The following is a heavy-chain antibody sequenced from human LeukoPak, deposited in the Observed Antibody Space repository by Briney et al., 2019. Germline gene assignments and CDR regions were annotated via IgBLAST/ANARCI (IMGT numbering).Heavy chain of an antibody. Sequence: ASVKVSCKASGYTFTNYGITWVRQAPGQGLEWMGWVSAYNGNTNYAQKLQGRVTMTTDTSTSTAYMELRSLRSDDTAVYYCARDHYYGSGSYYNLMDVWGQGTLVTVSS. CDR2: VSAYNGNT. CDR1: GYTFTNYG. V-gene: IGHV1-18*01. D-gene: IGHD3-10*01. J-gene: IGHJ4*02. CDR3: ARDHYYGSGSYYNLMDV.